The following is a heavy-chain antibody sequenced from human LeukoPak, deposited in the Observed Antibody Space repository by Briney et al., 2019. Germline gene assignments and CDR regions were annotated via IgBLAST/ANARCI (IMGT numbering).Heavy chain of an antibody. CDR3: ARGVNVLLWFGELYYFDY. CDR2: FDPEDGET. V-gene: IGHV1-24*01. J-gene: IGHJ4*02. D-gene: IGHD3-10*01. Sequence: ASVKVSCKVSGYTLTELSMHWVRQAPGKGLEWMGGFDPEDGETIYAQKFQGRVTMTEDTSTDTAYMELSSLRSEDTAVYYCARGVNVLLWFGELYYFDYWGQGTLVTVSS. CDR1: GYTLTELS.